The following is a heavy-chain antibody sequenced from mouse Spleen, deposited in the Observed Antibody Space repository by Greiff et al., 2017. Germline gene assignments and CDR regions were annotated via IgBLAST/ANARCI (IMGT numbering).Heavy chain of an antibody. Sequence: VQLQQPGAELVKPGASVKLSCKASGYTFTSYWMHWVKQRPGQGLEWIGMIHPNSGSTYYNEKFKSKATLTVDKSSSTAYMQLSSLTSEDSAVYYCARSDSLYMYFDYWGQGTTLTVSS. V-gene: IGHV1-64*01. J-gene: IGHJ2*01. D-gene: IGHD1-3*01. CDR3: ARSDSLYMYFDY. CDR1: GYTFTSYW. CDR2: IHPNSGST.